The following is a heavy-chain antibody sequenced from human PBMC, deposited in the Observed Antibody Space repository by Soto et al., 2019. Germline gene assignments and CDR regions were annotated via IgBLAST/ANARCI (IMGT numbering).Heavy chain of an antibody. CDR3: PRLAGDHVAVFSYGMYV. Sequence: DVQLVESGGTLVQPGGSLRLSCAASVFTFSPYWMNWVRQVPGKGLVWLAGMKSEGPITNYADSVKGRFTISRDNVKNTLSMHMNALSGEDTAVYYCPRLAGDHVAVFSYGMYVWGRGTTVNVSS. CDR2: MKSEGPIT. V-gene: IGHV3-74*01. J-gene: IGHJ6*02. D-gene: IGHD2-21*01. CDR1: VFTFSPYW.